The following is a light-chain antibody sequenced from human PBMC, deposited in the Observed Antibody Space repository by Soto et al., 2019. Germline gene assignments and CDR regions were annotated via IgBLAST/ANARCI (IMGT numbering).Light chain of an antibody. CDR3: SSYTTYSTLV. CDR1: SSDVGAYKY. Sequence: QSALTQPASVSGSPGQSITISCTGTSSDVGAYKYVYWYQQHPDKAPRLMIFEVNNRPSGVSSRFSGSKSGNTASLTISVLRAEDEADYYCSSYTTYSTLVFGGGTKLTVL. J-gene: IGLJ2*01. CDR2: EVN. V-gene: IGLV2-14*01.